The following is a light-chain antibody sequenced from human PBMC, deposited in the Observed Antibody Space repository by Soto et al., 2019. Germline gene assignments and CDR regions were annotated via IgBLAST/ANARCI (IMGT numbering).Light chain of an antibody. V-gene: IGKV4-1*01. CDR3: QQYYSTPLT. CDR2: WAS. J-gene: IGKJ4*01. Sequence: DIVMTQSPDSLAVSLGERATINCKSSQSVLYSSNNKNYLDWYQQKTGQPPNLLIYWASTRESGVPDRFSGSGSGTDFTLTISSLQAEDVAVYYCQQYYSTPLTFGGGAKVEIK. CDR1: QSVLYSSNNKNY.